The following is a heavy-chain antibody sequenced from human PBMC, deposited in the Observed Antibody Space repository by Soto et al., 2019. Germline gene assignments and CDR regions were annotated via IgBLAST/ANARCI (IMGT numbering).Heavy chain of an antibody. CDR2: IYSSGST. Sequence: EVQLVETGGGLIQPGGSLRLSCGASGFTVSGNYMSWVRQAPGKGLEWVSIIYSSGSTYYADSVKGRFTISRDSSKNTLYLQMNSVRAEDTAVYYCARDSYGMDVWGQGTTVTVSS. J-gene: IGHJ6*02. CDR3: ARDSYGMDV. V-gene: IGHV3-53*02. CDR1: GFTVSGNY.